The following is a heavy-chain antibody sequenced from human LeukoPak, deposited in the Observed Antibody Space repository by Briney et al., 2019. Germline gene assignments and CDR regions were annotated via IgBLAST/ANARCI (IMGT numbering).Heavy chain of an antibody. Sequence: GGSLRLSCAVSGITLNTYGMTWVRQAPGKGLEWVAGISDSGGSTKYADSVKGRFTISRDNPKNTLYLQMNSLRAEDTAVYFCAKRGVVIRVILVGLHKEAYYFESWGQGALVTVSS. D-gene: IGHD3-22*01. CDR3: AKRGVVIRVILVGLHKEAYYFES. J-gene: IGHJ4*02. CDR1: GITLNTYG. V-gene: IGHV3-23*01. CDR2: ISDSGGST.